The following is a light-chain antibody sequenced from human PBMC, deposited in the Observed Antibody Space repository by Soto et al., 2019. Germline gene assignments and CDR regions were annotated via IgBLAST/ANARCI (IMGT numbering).Light chain of an antibody. CDR1: QSVSSY. CDR2: DAS. Sequence: EIVLTQSPATLSLSPGERATLSCRASQSVSSYLAWYQQKPGQAPRLLIYDASNRATGIPARFSGSESGTDFTLTISSLEPEDFAVYHCQQRSNSRTFRQGTKVEIK. CDR3: QQRSNSRT. J-gene: IGKJ1*01. V-gene: IGKV3-11*01.